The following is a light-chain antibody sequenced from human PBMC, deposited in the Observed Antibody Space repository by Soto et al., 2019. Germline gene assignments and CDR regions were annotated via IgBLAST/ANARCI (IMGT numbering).Light chain of an antibody. CDR1: QGISSW. J-gene: IGKJ5*01. V-gene: IGKV1-12*01. CDR2: GTS. Sequence: QMPQSPSSVSASVGASVPITCRASQGISSWLAWYQQKPGKAPKLLIYGTSNLQSGVPSRFSGSGSGTDFTLTISSLQPEDFAIYYCLQDYIYPYTFGQGTRLEIK. CDR3: LQDYIYPYT.